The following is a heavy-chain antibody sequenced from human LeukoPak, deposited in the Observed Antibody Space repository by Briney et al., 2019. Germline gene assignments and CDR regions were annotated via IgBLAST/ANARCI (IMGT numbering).Heavy chain of an antibody. CDR1: GFTFSGYY. V-gene: IGHV3-74*01. CDR2: INSDGSTT. D-gene: IGHD6-13*01. J-gene: IGHJ4*02. Sequence: GGSLRLSCAVSGFTFSGYYMHWVRQAPGKGLVWVSRINSDGSTTTYADSVKGRFTISRDNAKNTLYLQMNSLRADDTAVYYCARGFYSSDYWGQGTLVTVSS. CDR3: ARGFYSSDY.